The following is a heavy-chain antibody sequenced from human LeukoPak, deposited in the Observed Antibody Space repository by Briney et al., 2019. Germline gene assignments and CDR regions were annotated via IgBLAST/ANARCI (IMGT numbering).Heavy chain of an antibody. Sequence: PGGSLRLSCAASGFTFSIPWMHWVRQAPGKGLAWVSHINSDGSSTDYADSVRGRFTISRDNAKNTLYLQMNSLRAEDTAVYYCARVRGSGLSGGPDYWGQGTLVTVSS. J-gene: IGHJ4*02. D-gene: IGHD3-10*01. CDR2: INSDGSST. CDR1: GFTFSIPW. CDR3: ARVRGSGLSGGPDY. V-gene: IGHV3-74*01.